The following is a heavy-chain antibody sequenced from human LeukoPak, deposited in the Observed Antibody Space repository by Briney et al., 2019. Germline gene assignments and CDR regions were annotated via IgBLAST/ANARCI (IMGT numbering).Heavy chain of an antibody. J-gene: IGHJ4*02. CDR1: GGSISSYY. V-gene: IGHV4-59*12. Sequence: SETLSLTCTVSGGSISSYYWSWIRQPPGKGLEWIGYIYYSGSTNYNPSLKSRVTISLDTSKTQFSLKLSSVTAADTAVYYCARGEGFCSGGTCRPHYDYWGQGSLVTVSS. D-gene: IGHD2-15*01. CDR2: IYYSGST. CDR3: ARGEGFCSGGTCRPHYDY.